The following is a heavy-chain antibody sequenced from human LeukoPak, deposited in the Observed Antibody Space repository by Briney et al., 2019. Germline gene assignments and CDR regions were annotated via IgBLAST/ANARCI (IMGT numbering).Heavy chain of an antibody. CDR1: GFTFSSYA. CDR3: ASHMDTDMVSPLDF. Sequence: GGSLRLSCTTSGFTFSSYAMTWVRQAPGKGLEWVSGPSGSGRRTFYADSVKGRFTISRDNSKDALYLQMSSLRADDTALYYCASHMDTDMVSPLDFWGQGTLVTVSS. D-gene: IGHD5-18*01. V-gene: IGHV3-23*01. CDR2: PSGSGRRT. J-gene: IGHJ4*02.